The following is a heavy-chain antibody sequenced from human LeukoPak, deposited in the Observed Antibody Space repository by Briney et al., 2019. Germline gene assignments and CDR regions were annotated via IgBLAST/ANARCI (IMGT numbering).Heavy chain of an antibody. V-gene: IGHV1-46*01. D-gene: IGHD6-13*01. CDR3: ARAGRSIAAAGRDDAFDI. Sequence: GASVKVSCKASGYTFTSYYMHWVRQAPGQGLEWMGIINPSGGSTSYAQKFQGRVTMTRDMSTSTVYMELSSLRSEDTAVYYCARAGRSIAAAGRDDAFDIWGQGTMVTVSS. J-gene: IGHJ3*02. CDR2: INPSGGST. CDR1: GYTFTSYY.